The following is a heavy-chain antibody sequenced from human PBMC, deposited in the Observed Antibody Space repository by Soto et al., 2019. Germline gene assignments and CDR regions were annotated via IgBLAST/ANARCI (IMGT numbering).Heavy chain of an antibody. J-gene: IGHJ4*02. CDR1: GGTFSTYA. V-gene: IGHV1-69*12. Sequence: QVQLVQSGAEVKKPESSVKVSCKAPGGTFSTYAISWVRQAPGQGLEWMGGIIPMFGTANYAQRFQDRVTITADECTNTVYMELSSLISEDTAVYFCASGIQLWLRRINNSDSGWGQGTLVTVSS. CDR3: ASGIQLWLRRINNSDSG. D-gene: IGHD5-18*01. CDR2: IIPMFGTA.